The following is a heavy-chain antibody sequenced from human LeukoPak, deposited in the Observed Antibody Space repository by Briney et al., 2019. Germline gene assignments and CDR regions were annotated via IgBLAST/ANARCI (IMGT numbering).Heavy chain of an antibody. V-gene: IGHV4-34*01. CDR3: ARDQSGKNGGFDY. CDR1: GGSFSGYY. D-gene: IGHD7-27*01. CDR2: INHSGST. J-gene: IGHJ4*02. Sequence: PSETLSPTCAVYGGSFSGYYWSWIRQPPGKGLEWIGEINHSGSTNYNPSLKSRVTISVDTSKNQFSLKLSSVTAADTAVYYCARDQSGKNGGFDYWGQGTLVTVSS.